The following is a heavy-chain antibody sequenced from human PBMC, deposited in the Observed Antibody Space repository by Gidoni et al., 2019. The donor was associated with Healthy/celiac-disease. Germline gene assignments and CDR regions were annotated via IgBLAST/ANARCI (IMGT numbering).Heavy chain of an antibody. CDR1: GFTFDDYA. CDR3: AKDTTAEHHALFDY. D-gene: IGHD1-26*01. J-gene: IGHJ4*02. CDR2: ISWKRGSI. V-gene: IGHV3-9*01. Sequence: EVQLVESGGGLVPPGRSLRLSCAASGFTFDDYAMHWVRQAPGPGLEWCAGISWKRGSIGYADSVKGRFTISRDNAKNTLYLQMNSLRAEDTALYYCAKDTTAEHHALFDYWGQGTLVTVSS.